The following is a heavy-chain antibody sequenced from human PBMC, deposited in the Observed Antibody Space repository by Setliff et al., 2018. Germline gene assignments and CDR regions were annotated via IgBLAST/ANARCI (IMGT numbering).Heavy chain of an antibody. J-gene: IGHJ4*02. CDR1: GYTFTAYY. CDR2: INPGSGDT. D-gene: IGHD4-4*01. CDR3: ARVSEQYLAFDY. Sequence: ASVKVSCKASGYTFTAYYMHWVRQAPGQGLEWMGWINPGSGDTTYAQKFQGRVTMTWDTSITTAYMDLGRLMSHDTAVYFCARVSEQYLAFDYWGQGTLVTVSS. V-gene: IGHV1-2*02.